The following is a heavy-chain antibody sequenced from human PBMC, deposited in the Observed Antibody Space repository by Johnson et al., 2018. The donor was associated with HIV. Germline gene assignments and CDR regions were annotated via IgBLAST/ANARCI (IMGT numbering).Heavy chain of an antibody. D-gene: IGHD5-12*01. V-gene: IGHV3-33*08. Sequence: QVQLVESGGGVVQPGRSLRLSCAASGFTFSSYTMHWVRQAPGKGLEWVAVIWYDGSNKYYVDSVKGRFTISSDNAKNSLDLQMNRLRAEDTAVYYCARGYSGYDDAFDIWDQGTMVTVSS. CDR3: ARGYSGYDDAFDI. CDR1: GFTFSSYT. CDR2: IWYDGSNK. J-gene: IGHJ3*02.